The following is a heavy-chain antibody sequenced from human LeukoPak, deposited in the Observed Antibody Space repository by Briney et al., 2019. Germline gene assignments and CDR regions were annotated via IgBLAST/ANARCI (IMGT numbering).Heavy chain of an antibody. CDR2: IYYSGST. Sequence: PSETLSLTCTVTGGSISSSSYYWGWIRQPPGKGLVWIGSIYYSGSTYYNPSLKSRVTISVDTSKNQFSLKLSSVTAADTAVYYCAREGDWYQLLFGFDPWGQGTLVTVSS. V-gene: IGHV4-39*07. CDR3: AREGDWYQLLFGFDP. CDR1: GGSISSSSYY. J-gene: IGHJ5*02. D-gene: IGHD2-2*01.